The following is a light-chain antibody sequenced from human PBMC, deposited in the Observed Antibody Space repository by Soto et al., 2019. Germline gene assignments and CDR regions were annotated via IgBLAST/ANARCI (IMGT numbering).Light chain of an antibody. CDR2: LGS. CDR1: PSLLHSNGYNY. CDR3: KQSLQAPQLT. Sequence: DIVMIQSPLALPVTPGEPASISCGSSPSLLHSNGYNYLDWYLQQPVQSPQLLIFLGSNRASGVPSRFRGSGSGTYFTLKIRRVEAGDVGIYYCKQSLQAPQLTCGGGTMVEIK. V-gene: IGKV2-28*01. J-gene: IGKJ4*01.